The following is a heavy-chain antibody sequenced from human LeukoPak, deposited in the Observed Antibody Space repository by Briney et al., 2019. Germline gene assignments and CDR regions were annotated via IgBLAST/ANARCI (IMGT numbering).Heavy chain of an antibody. D-gene: IGHD3-10*01. J-gene: IGHJ4*02. CDR1: GFIVSSYY. Sequence: GGSLRLSCAASGFIVSSYYVSWVRQAPGKGLEWVSVIYSDGNTYYADSVKGRFTISRDNSKNTLYLQMNSLRAEDTAVYYCARGPGSRGIFDYWGQGTLVTVSS. CDR2: IYSDGNT. V-gene: IGHV3-53*01. CDR3: ARGPGSRGIFDY.